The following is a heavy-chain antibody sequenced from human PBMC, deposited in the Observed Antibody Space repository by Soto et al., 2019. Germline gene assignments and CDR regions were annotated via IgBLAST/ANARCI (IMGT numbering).Heavy chain of an antibody. D-gene: IGHD4-17*01. CDR1: GGTFSSYT. V-gene: IGHV1-69*02. CDR3: ARGDTTVTIDY. J-gene: IGHJ4*02. CDR2: IIPILGIA. Sequence: QVQLVQSGAEVKKPGSSVKVSCKASGGTFSSYTISWVRQAPGQGLEWMGRIIPILGIANYAQKFQGRGTITADKSTSTAYMELSSLRSEDTAVYYCARGDTTVTIDYWGQGTLVTVSS.